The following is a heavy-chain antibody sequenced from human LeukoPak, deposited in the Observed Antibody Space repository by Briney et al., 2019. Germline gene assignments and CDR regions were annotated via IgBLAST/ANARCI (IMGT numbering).Heavy chain of an antibody. CDR2: IYYTGTT. J-gene: IGHJ3*02. CDR1: RGSISTYY. D-gene: IGHD3-10*01. CDR3: GREGHYYASGSGAFDI. V-gene: IGHV4-59*01. Sequence: PSETLSLTCTVSRGSISTYYWNWIRQPPGKGLEWIGYIYYTGTTDYNPSLKSRVTMSVDASKNQFSLKLTSVTTADTAVYYCGREGHYYASGSGAFDIWGQGTAITVSS.